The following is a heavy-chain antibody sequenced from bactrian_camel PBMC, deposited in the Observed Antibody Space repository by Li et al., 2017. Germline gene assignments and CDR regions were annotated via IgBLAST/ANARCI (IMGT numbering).Heavy chain of an antibody. CDR3: AANSVCLPATIATVDSVLEYGY. J-gene: IGHJ4*01. V-gene: IGHV3S6*01. D-gene: IGHD4*01. CDR2: IDNDGHT. CDR1: GARKSRYC. Sequence: QVQLVESGGDSVQAGGSLTLSCVVSGARKSRYCVGWFRQSPGKGREGLAAIDNDGHTRYADSVKDRFTISQDNAKNILYLQMDSLKPEDTAMYYCAANSVCLPATIATVDSVLEYGYWGQGTQVTVS.